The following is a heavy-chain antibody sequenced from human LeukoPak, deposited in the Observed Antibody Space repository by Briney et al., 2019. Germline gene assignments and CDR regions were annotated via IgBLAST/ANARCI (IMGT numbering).Heavy chain of an antibody. Sequence: SETLSLTCAVYGGSLDGSSWSWIRQSPGKGLEWIGEISFLGSTNYNPSLKSRVIISLDTSKNHFSLILNSVTAADTAVYFCARGIWFGPWGQGTLVTVSS. CDR1: GGSLDGSS. CDR2: ISFLGST. V-gene: IGHV4-34*01. CDR3: ARGIWFGP. J-gene: IGHJ5*02.